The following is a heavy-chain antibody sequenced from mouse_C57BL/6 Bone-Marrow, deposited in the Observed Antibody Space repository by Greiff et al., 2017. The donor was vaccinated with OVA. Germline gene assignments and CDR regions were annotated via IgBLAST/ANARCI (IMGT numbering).Heavy chain of an antibody. Sequence: VQLQQPGAELVKPGASVKLSCKASGYTFTSYWMHWVKQRPGQGLEWIGMIHPNSGSTNYNEKFTSKATLPVDKSSRTANMQLSSLTAEDSAVYYCARGASYYGEDYWGQGTTLTVTS. CDR3: ARGASYYGEDY. J-gene: IGHJ2*01. CDR1: GYTFTSYW. CDR2: IHPNSGST. V-gene: IGHV1-64*01. D-gene: IGHD1-1*01.